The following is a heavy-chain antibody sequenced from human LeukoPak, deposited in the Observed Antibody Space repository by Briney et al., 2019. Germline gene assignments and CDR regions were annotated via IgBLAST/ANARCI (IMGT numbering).Heavy chain of an antibody. Sequence: GGSLRLSCAASGFTFSDYHMSWIRQAPGKGLEWVSYISSSGNIIYYTDSVKGRFTISRDNAKNSLYLQMNSLRAEDTAVYYCAREPPGYYYGMDVWGQGTTVTVSS. CDR1: GFTFSDYH. V-gene: IGHV3-11*01. CDR3: AREPPGYYYGMDV. J-gene: IGHJ6*02. CDR2: ISSSGNII.